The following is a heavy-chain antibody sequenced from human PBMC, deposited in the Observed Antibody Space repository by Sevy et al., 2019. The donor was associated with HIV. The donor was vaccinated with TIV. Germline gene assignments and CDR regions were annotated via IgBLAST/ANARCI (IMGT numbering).Heavy chain of an antibody. CDR3: ARGYRSSYYFDY. J-gene: IGHJ4*02. D-gene: IGHD6-6*01. CDR2: IDYSGSA. Sequence: SETLSLACTVSGGSISRYYWSWIRQPPGKGLEWIGYIDYSGSANYNPSLKSRVIMSVDTSKIQFSLKLSSVTAADTAVYYCARGYRSSYYFDYWGQGALVTVSS. V-gene: IGHV4-59*01. CDR1: GGSISRYY.